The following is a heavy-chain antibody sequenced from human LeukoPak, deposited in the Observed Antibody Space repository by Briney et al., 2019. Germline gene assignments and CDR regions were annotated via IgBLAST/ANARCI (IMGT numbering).Heavy chain of an antibody. V-gene: IGHV3-48*04. CDR3: ARDDFWSGYPL. CDR1: GFTFSSYA. Sequence: GGSLRLSCAASGFTFSSYAMSWVRQAPGKGLEWVSGISSSGSTIYYADSVKGRFTISRDNAKNSLYLQMNSLRAEDTAVYYCARDDFWSGYPLWGQGTLVTVSS. D-gene: IGHD3-3*01. CDR2: ISSSGSTI. J-gene: IGHJ4*02.